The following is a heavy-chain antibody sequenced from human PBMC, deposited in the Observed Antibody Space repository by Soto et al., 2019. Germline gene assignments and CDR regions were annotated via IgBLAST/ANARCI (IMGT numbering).Heavy chain of an antibody. V-gene: IGHV1-46*01. J-gene: IGHJ6*02. Sequence: RASVKVSCKASGYTFTSYLMHWVRQAPGQGLEWMGIINPTGGGTRYAQRFQGRVSMTRDASTSTDYMELSSLRHEDTAVYFCARGRGGNYGLDVWGQGTAVTVSS. D-gene: IGHD1-26*01. CDR2: INPTGGGT. CDR3: ARGRGGNYGLDV. CDR1: GYTFTSYL.